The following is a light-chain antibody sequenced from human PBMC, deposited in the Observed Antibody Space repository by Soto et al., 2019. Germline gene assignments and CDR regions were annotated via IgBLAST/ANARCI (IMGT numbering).Light chain of an antibody. CDR2: EVT. CDR1: SSDIGAYDY. Sequence: QSVLTQPASVSGSPGQSIAISCTGTSSDIGAYDYVSWYQRHPDKAPKLIIYEVTKRPSGVSTRFSGPKSGNTASLTISGLLAEDDGDYNGGSETCGRTRVFGSATKVAV. J-gene: IGLJ1*01. V-gene: IGLV2-14*01. CDR3: GSETCGRTRV.